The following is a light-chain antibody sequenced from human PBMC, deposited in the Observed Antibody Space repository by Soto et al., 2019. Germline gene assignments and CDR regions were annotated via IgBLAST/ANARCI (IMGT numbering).Light chain of an antibody. CDR1: QSAYGRF. J-gene: IGKJ3*01. CDR2: GVF. Sequence: EIVWTQSPGTLYLSPGERATLSCRASQSAYGRFLAWYQHKPGQAPRLLIYGVFSRAPGIPDRLSGSGSGTDFTLTITRLGPEDSAVYYCQRPGTFGPGTRLEIK. V-gene: IGKV3-20*01. CDR3: QRPGT.